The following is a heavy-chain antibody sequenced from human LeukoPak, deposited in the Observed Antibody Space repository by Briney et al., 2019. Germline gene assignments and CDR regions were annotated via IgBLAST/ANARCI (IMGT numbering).Heavy chain of an antibody. D-gene: IGHD3-10*02. V-gene: IGHV1-2*02. Sequence: GASVKVSCKATGYTFTGYYMHWVRQAPGQGLEWMGWIKPNSGGTNYAQKFQGRVTMTVDTSISTAYMELSRLRSDDTAVYYCASSLFSEGFDIWGQGTMVTVSS. CDR3: ASSLFSEGFDI. CDR1: GYTFTGYY. J-gene: IGHJ3*02. CDR2: IKPNSGGT.